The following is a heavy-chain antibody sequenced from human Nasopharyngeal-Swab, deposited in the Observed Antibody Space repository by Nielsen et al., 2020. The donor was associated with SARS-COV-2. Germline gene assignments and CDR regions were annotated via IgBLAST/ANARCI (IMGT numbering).Heavy chain of an antibody. CDR1: GITFDDYA. D-gene: IGHD1-26*01. Sequence: GESLKISCTTSGITFDDYAMSWFRLAPGKGLEWVGFIRSKTYGGAPEYAASVKGRFTISRDGAESIAYLQMNSLETEDTGVYYCARSVGSFYGQGAFDIWGQGTMVTVSS. CDR2: IRSKTYGGAP. V-gene: IGHV3-49*01. CDR3: ARSVGSFYGQGAFDI. J-gene: IGHJ3*02.